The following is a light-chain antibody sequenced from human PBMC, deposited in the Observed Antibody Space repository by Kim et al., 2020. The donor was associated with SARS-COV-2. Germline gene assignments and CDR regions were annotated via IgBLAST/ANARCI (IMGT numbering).Light chain of an antibody. J-gene: IGLJ1*01. Sequence: SVSPGQTASITCSGHKLGDKYACWYQQKPGQSPVLVIYQDIKRPSGIPERFSGSNSGNTATLTISGTQAMDEAYYYCQAWDSSTEVFGTGTKVTVL. V-gene: IGLV3-1*01. CDR2: QDI. CDR3: QAWDSSTEV. CDR1: KLGDKY.